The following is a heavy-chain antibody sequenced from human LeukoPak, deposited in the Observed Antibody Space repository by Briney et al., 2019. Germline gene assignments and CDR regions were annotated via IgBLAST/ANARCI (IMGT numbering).Heavy chain of an antibody. D-gene: IGHD2-2*01. CDR2: IRYDGSNK. CDR3: ARGLYCSSTSCYGNFLLDY. V-gene: IGHV3-30*02. J-gene: IGHJ4*02. CDR1: GFTFSSYG. Sequence: GGSLRLSCAASGFTFSSYGMHWVRQAPGKGLEWVAFIRYDGSNKYYADSVKGRFTISRDNSKNTLYLQMNSLRAEDTAVYYCARGLYCSSTSCYGNFLLDYWGQGTLVTVSS.